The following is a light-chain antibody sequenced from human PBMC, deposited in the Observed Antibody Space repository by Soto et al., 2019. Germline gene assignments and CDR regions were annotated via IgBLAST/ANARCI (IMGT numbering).Light chain of an antibody. V-gene: IGKV3-20*01. Sequence: EIVLTQSPSTLSLSPGERVTLSCRASQRISSTYLAWYQQTPGQAPRLLIYDASSRATGIPDRFSGSGSGTDFTLTISRLEPEDFAVYYCQQYGSSPFTFGPGTKVDIK. CDR2: DAS. CDR3: QQYGSSPFT. J-gene: IGKJ3*01. CDR1: QRISSTY.